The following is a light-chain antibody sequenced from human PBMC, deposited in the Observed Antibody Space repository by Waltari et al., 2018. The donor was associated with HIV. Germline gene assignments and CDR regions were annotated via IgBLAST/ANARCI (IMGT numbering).Light chain of an antibody. CDR2: DVT. J-gene: IGLJ3*02. V-gene: IGLV2-14*03. CDR1: TNDFGPYGF. Sequence: QSTLTQPASVSGSPGQSVTLSCTGTTNDFGPYGFVSWYQQHPGNVPKVIIYDVTSRPSGIPHRFSGSRSGNTASLTISGLQADDEAIYYCSTHTANDTLGFGGGTKLTVL. CDR3: STHTANDTLG.